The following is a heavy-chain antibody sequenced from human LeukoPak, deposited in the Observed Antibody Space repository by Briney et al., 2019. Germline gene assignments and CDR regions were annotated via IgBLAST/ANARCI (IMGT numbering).Heavy chain of an antibody. D-gene: IGHD4-17*01. CDR1: GFTFSAFA. Sequence: GGSLRLSCAASGFTFSAFAMTWVRQTPEKGLEWVSSITGNHHSRYNTDSVQGRFTISRDNSKKTLYLQMNSLRADDTAIYYCTKDPNGDYVGAFAPWGQGTLVTVSS. CDR3: TKDPNGDYVGAFAP. V-gene: IGHV3-23*01. J-gene: IGHJ5*02. CDR2: ITGNHHSR.